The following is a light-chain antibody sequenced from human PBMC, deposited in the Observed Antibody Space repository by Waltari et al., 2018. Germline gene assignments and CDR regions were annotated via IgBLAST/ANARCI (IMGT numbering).Light chain of an antibody. Sequence: EIVLTQSPATLSLSPGEMATLSCKASQSVSSYLAWYQQKPGQAPSLLIYSASNRATGLPARFSGSGSGTDFTLTIGSLEPEDFAVYYCQQRSNWPRTFGQGTKVEI. J-gene: IGKJ1*01. CDR2: SAS. V-gene: IGKV3-11*01. CDR3: QQRSNWPRT. CDR1: QSVSSY.